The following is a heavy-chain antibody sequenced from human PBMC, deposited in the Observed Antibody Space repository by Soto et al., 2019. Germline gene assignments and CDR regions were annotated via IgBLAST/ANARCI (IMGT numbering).Heavy chain of an antibody. V-gene: IGHV4-59*01. D-gene: IGHD3-3*01. Sequence: SEALSLTCTVSGGSISSYYWSWIRQPPGKGLEWIGYIYYGGSTNYNPSLKSRVTISVDTSKNQFSLKLSSVTAADTAVYYCARGHEFWSSESNAAFDIWGQGTMVTVSS. CDR1: GGSISSYY. CDR3: ARGHEFWSSESNAAFDI. J-gene: IGHJ3*02. CDR2: IYYGGST.